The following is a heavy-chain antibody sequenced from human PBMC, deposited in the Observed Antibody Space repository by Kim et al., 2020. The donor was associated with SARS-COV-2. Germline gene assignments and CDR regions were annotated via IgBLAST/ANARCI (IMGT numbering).Heavy chain of an antibody. D-gene: IGHD2-15*01. J-gene: IGHJ6*03. CDR2: INHSGST. CDR1: GGSFSGYY. Sequence: SETLSLTCAVYGGSFSGYYWSWIRQPPGKGLEWIGEINHSGSTNYNPSLKSRVTISVDTSKNQFSLKLSSVTAADTAVYYCARIIVVVVAARVRLSSPDYYYMDVWGKGTTVTVSS. V-gene: IGHV4-34*01. CDR3: ARIIVVVVAARVRLSSPDYYYMDV.